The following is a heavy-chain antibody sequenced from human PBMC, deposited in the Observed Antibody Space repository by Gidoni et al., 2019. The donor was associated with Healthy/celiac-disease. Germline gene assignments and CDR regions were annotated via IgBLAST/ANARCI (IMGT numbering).Heavy chain of an antibody. CDR2: IFSNDEK. V-gene: IGHV2-26*01. CDR1: GFSLSNARMG. Sequence: QVTLKESGPVLVKPTETLTLTCTVSGFSLSNARMGVSWIRQPPGKALEWLAHIFSNDEKSYSTSLKSRLTISKDTSKSQVVLTMTNMDPVDTATYYCARIGSRQHGYYDFWSGYQDLYYYYYGMDVWGQGTTVTVSS. D-gene: IGHD3-3*01. J-gene: IGHJ6*02. CDR3: ARIGSRQHGYYDFWSGYQDLYYYYYGMDV.